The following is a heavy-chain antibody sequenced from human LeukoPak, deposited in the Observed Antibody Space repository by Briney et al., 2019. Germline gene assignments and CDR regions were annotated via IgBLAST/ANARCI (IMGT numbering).Heavy chain of an antibody. CDR1: GGSFSGYY. CDR3: ARGHPRSSGWLYYYYGMDV. V-gene: IGHV4-34*01. Sequence: SETLSLTCALYGGSFSGYYWSWIRHPPGRGLEWIGEINHSGSTNYNPSLKSRVTISVDTSKNQFSLKLSSVTAADTAVYYCARGHPRSSGWLYYYYGMDVWGQGTTVTVSS. CDR2: INHSGST. J-gene: IGHJ6*02. D-gene: IGHD6-19*01.